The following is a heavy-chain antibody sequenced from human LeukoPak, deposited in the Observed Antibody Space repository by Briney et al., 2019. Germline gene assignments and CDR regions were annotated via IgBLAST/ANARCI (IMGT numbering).Heavy chain of an antibody. CDR2: IRYDATNK. J-gene: IGHJ4*02. D-gene: IGHD3-16*01. V-gene: IGHV3-30*02. CDR3: AKDKIWGEDYFDY. Sequence: GGSLRLSCAASGFTFSNYGMHWVRQAPGKGLEGVAFIRYDATNKYYADSVKGRFTMSRDNSKNTLYLQMNSLRVEDTAVYYCAKDKIWGEDYFDYWGQGTLVTVSS. CDR1: GFTFSNYG.